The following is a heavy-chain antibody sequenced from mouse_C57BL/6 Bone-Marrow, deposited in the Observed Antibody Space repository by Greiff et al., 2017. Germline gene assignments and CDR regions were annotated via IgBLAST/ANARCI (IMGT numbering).Heavy chain of an antibody. J-gene: IGHJ2*01. Sequence: QVQLQQPGTELVKPGASVKLSCKASGYTFTSYWMHWVKQRPGQGLEWIGNINPSNGGTNYNEKFKSKATLTVDKSSSTAYMQLSSLTSEDSAVYYCARSILYYYGKYCDDWGQGTTLTVSS. D-gene: IGHD1-1*01. CDR1: GYTFTSYW. CDR3: ARSILYYYGKYCDD. V-gene: IGHV1-53*01. CDR2: INPSNGGT.